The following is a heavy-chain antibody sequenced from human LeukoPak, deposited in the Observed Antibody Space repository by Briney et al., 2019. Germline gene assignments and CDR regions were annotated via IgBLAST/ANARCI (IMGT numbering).Heavy chain of an antibody. CDR2: INPNTGGT. CDR3: AKEVLPAGGYYYVMDV. D-gene: IGHD2-2*01. CDR1: GYTFTGYY. Sequence: ASVKVSCKASGYTFTGYYMHWVRQAPGQGLEWMGWINPNTGGTSYAQNFQGRVTMTRDTSITTAYMELSRLRSDDTAVYYRAKEVLPAGGYYYVMDVWGQGTTVTVSS. V-gene: IGHV1-2*02. J-gene: IGHJ6*02.